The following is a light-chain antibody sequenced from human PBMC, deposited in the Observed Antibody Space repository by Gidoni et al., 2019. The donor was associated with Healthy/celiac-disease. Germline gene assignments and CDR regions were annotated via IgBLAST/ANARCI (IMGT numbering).Light chain of an antibody. V-gene: IGKV1-39*01. CDR3: QQSYRTPRTT. J-gene: IGKJ2*01. CDR1: QSISSY. CDR2: AAS. Sequence: DIEMTQSPPSLSASVGDRVTITCRASQSISSYLNWYHQKPGKAPKLLIYAASSLQSGVPSRFSCSGAGPDFTLTISSLQPEDFATYYCQQSYRTPRTTFGQGTKLEIK.